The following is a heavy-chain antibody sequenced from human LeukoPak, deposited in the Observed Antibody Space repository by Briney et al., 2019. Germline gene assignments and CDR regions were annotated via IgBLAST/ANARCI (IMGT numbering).Heavy chain of an antibody. D-gene: IGHD3-10*01. CDR3: AKFMVRGEDAFDI. J-gene: IGHJ3*02. V-gene: IGHV3-23*01. CDR1: GFTFSSYA. CDR2: ISGSGGST. Sequence: GRSLRLSCAASGFTFSSYAMSWVRQAPGKGLEWVSAISGSGGSTYYADSVKGRFTISRDNSKNTLSLQMNSLRAEDTALYYCAKFMVRGEDAFDIWGQGTMVTVSS.